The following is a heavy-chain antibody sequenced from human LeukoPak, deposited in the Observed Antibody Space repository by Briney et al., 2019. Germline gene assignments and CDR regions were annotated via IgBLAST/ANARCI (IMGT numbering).Heavy chain of an antibody. CDR2: INPNSGGT. D-gene: IGHD2-2*01. CDR1: GYTFTIYG. V-gene: IGHV1-2*02. J-gene: IGHJ4*02. CDR3: ARLARGKLQRRESSTSCYYFDY. Sequence: GASVKVSCKTSGYTFTIYGISWVRQAPGQGLEWMGWINPNSGGTNYAQKFQGRVTMTRDTSISTAYMELSRLRSDDTAVYYCARLARGKLQRRESSTSCYYFDYWGQGTLVTVSS.